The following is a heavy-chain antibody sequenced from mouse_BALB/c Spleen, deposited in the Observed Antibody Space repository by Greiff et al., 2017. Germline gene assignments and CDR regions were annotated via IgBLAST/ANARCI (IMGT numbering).Heavy chain of an antibody. J-gene: IGHJ4*01. Sequence: QVQLQQPGAELVRPGASVKLSCKASGYTFTSYWINWVKQRPGQGLEWIGNIYPSDSYTNYNQKFKDKATLTVDKSSSTAYMQLSSPTSEDSAVYYCTRSGLSAMDYWGQGTSVTVSS. CDR3: TRSGLSAMDY. CDR2: IYPSDSYT. D-gene: IGHD2-4*01. CDR1: GYTFTSYW. V-gene: IGHV1-69*02.